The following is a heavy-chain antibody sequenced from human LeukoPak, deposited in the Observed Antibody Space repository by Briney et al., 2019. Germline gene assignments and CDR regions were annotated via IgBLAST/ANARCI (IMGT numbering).Heavy chain of an antibody. CDR1: GGTFSSYA. D-gene: IGHD6-13*01. J-gene: IGHJ5*02. Sequence: ASVKVSCKASGGTFSSYAISWVRQAPGQGLDWMGGIIPISGTPNYAQKFQGRVTITTDESTSTAYMELSSLRSEDTAVYYCASHGSPKLIATSGHPPLGWFDPWGQGTLVTVSS. V-gene: IGHV1-69*05. CDR2: IIPISGTP. CDR3: ASHGSPKLIATSGHPPLGWFDP.